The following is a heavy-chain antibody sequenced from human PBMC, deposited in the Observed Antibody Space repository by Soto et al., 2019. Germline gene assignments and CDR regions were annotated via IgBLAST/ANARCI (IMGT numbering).Heavy chain of an antibody. CDR2: INHSGST. Sequence: QVQLQQWGAGLLKPSETLSLTCAVYGGSFSGYYWSWIRQPPGKGLEWIGEINHSGSTNYNPSLKSRVTISVDTSKNQFSLKLSSVTAADTAVYYCARGGGGYSYVIWGQGTLVTVSS. D-gene: IGHD5-18*01. CDR1: GGSFSGYY. CDR3: ARGGGGYSYVI. J-gene: IGHJ4*02. V-gene: IGHV4-34*01.